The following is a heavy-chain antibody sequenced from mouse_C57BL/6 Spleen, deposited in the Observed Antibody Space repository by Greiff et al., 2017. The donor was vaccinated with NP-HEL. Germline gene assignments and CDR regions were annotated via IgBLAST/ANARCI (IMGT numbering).Heavy chain of an antibody. D-gene: IGHD2-3*01. V-gene: IGHV1-55*01. CDR1: GYTFTSYW. J-gene: IGHJ4*01. CDR2: IYPGSGST. Sequence: QVHVKQPGAELVKPGASVKMSCKASGYTFTSYWITWVKQRPGQGLEWIGDIYPGSGSTNYNEKFKSKATLTVDTSSSTAYMQLSSLTSEDSAVYYCARWNDGYAMDYWGQGTSVTVSS. CDR3: ARWNDGYAMDY.